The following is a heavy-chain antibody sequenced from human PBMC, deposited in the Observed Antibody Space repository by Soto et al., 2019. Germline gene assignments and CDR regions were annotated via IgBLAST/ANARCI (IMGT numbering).Heavy chain of an antibody. CDR1: GYIFGHYG. Sequence: ASLKVSCKASGYIFGHYGLGWVRQAPGQGLEGVGWISAYNGNRHFAQNVQDRLTMTTDTSTSTAYMQLRSPRSDDTAMYYCGRGGQECSSSGCFYIYDGLDVWGQGTTVTVSS. V-gene: IGHV1-18*01. CDR2: ISAYNGNR. CDR3: GRGGQECSSSGCFYIYDGLDV. J-gene: IGHJ6*02. D-gene: IGHD2-2*01.